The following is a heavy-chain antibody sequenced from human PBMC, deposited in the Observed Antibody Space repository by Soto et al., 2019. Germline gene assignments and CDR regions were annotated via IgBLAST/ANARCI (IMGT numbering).Heavy chain of an antibody. J-gene: IGHJ6*02. CDR1: GYSFTNYW. CDR2: IYPGDSDT. CDR3: ARNDFSHYXXVYYGMDV. Sequence: GESLKISXKGXGYSFTNYWFGGVRQKPGKGLEWMGIIYPGDSDTGYTPSFQGRVTISADKSINTAYLKWSSLQASDTAIYYCARNDFSHYXXVYYGMDVWGQGTTVTVSS. D-gene: IGHD4-4*01. V-gene: IGHV5-51*01.